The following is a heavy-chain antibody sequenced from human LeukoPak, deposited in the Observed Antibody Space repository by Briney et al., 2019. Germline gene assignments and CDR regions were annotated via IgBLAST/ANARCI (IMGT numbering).Heavy chain of an antibody. V-gene: IGHV4-59*08. CDR1: GGSISYYY. D-gene: IGHD1-14*01. J-gene: IGHJ3*01. CDR2: IYYSGST. Sequence: KSSETLSLTCSVSGGSISYYYWSWIRLPPGKGLEWIGYIYYSGSTNFSPSLKSRVTISVDTSKNQFSLRLSSVTAADTAVYYCARHWYGGAFDVWDQGSMVTVSS. CDR3: ARHWYGGAFDV.